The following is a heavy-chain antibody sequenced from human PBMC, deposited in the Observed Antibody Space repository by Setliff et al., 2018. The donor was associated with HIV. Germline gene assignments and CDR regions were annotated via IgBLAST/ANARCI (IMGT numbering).Heavy chain of an antibody. D-gene: IGHD3-22*01. CDR3: ASRVYYYDSSGYLREEGFDP. V-gene: IGHV4-34*01. CDR2: INHSGST. Sequence: PSETLSLTCAVYGGSFSGYYWSCIRQPPGKGLEWIGEINHSGSTNYNPSLKSLVTISVDTSKNQFSLKLSSVTAADAAVYYCASRVYYYDSSGYLREEGFDPWGQGTLVTVSS. J-gene: IGHJ5*02. CDR1: GGSFSGYY.